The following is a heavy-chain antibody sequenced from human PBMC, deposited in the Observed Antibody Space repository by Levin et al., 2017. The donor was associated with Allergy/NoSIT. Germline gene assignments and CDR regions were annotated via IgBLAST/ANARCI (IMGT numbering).Heavy chain of an antibody. CDR3: AREYGSRTYYFDY. D-gene: IGHD3-10*01. J-gene: IGHJ4*02. CDR1: GFTFSSYS. Sequence: GESLKISCAASGFTFSSYSMNWVRQAPGKGLEWVSSISSSSSYIYYADSVKGRFTISRDNAKNSLYLQMNSLRAEDTAVYYCAREYGSRTYYFDYWGQGTLVTVSS. V-gene: IGHV3-21*01. CDR2: ISSSSSYI.